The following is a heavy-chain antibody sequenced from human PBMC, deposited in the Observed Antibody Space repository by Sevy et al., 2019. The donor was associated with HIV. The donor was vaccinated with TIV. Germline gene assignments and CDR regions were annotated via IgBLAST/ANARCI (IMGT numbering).Heavy chain of an antibody. J-gene: IGHJ4*02. V-gene: IGHV3-9*01. CDR3: AKDRSYGGNSFDY. CDR2: ISWNSGSI. Sequence: GGSLRLSCAASGFTFDDYAMHWVRQAPGKGLEWVSGISWNSGSIGYADSVKGRFTISRDNAKNSLYLQMNSLRAEDTALYYSAKDRSYGGNSFDYWGQGTLVTVSS. CDR1: GFTFDDYA. D-gene: IGHD2-15*01.